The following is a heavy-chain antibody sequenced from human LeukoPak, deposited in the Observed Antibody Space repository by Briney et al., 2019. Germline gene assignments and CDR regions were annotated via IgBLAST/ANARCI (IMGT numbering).Heavy chain of an antibody. CDR3: ARTAQWLEVDY. CDR1: GGSFRGYY. D-gene: IGHD6-19*01. V-gene: IGHV4-34*01. J-gene: IGHJ4*02. Sequence: SETLSLTCAVYGGSFRGYYWSWIRQPPGKGLEWIGEINHSGSTNYNPSLKSRVTISVDTSKNQFSLKLSSVTAADTAVYYCARTAQWLEVDYWGQGTLVTASS. CDR2: INHSGST.